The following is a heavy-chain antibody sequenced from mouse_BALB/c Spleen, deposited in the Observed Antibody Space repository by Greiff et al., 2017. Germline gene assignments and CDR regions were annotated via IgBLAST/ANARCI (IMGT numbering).Heavy chain of an antibody. Sequence: EVNVVESGGDLVKPGGSLKLSCAASGFTFSSYGMSWVRQTPDKRLEWVATISSGGSYTYYPDSVKGRFTISRDNAKNTLYLQMSSLKSEDTAMYYCARQEYGHFADWGQGTLVTVAA. V-gene: IGHV5-6*01. D-gene: IGHD2-10*02. J-gene: IGHJ3*01. CDR3: ARQEYGHFAD. CDR2: ISSGGSYT. CDR1: GFTFSSYG.